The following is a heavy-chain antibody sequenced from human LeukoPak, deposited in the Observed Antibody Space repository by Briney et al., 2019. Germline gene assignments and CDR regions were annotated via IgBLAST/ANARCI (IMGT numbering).Heavy chain of an antibody. CDR3: AREEGYDSSGYPYYFDY. Sequence: SETLSLTCTVSGGSISSSSYYWGWIRQPPGKGLEWIGSIYYSGSTYYNPSLKSRVTISVDTSKNQFSLKLSSVTAADTAVYYCAREEGYDSSGYPYYFDYWDQGTLVTVSS. CDR1: GGSISSSSYY. D-gene: IGHD3-22*01. CDR2: IYYSGST. V-gene: IGHV4-39*07. J-gene: IGHJ4*02.